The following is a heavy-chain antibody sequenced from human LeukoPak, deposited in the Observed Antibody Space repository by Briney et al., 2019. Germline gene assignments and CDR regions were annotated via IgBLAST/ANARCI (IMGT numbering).Heavy chain of an antibody. CDR1: GGSISSGGYY. V-gene: IGHV4-31*03. D-gene: IGHD2-2*01. Sequence: SETLSLTCTVSGGSISSGGYYWSWIRQHPGKGLEWIGYIYYSGSTNYNPSLKSRVTISVDTSKNQFSLKLSSVTAADTAVYYCAREGCSSTSCYSNWFDPWGQGTLVTVSS. CDR2: IYYSGST. J-gene: IGHJ5*02. CDR3: AREGCSSTSCYSNWFDP.